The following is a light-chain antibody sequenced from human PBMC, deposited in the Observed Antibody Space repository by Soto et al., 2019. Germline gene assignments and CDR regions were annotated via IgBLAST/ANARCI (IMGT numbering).Light chain of an antibody. Sequence: EIVMTQSPATLSVSPRERATLSCRASQSVSSNLAWYQQKPGEAPRLLIYGASTRATGNPARFSGSGSGTEFTLTISSLQSEEFAVYYCQQYNNWPGTFGQGTKLEIK. V-gene: IGKV3-15*01. CDR1: QSVSSN. CDR3: QQYNNWPGT. J-gene: IGKJ2*01. CDR2: GAS.